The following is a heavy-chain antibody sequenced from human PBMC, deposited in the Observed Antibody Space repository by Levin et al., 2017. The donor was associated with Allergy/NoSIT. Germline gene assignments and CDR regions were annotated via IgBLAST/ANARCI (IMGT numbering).Heavy chain of an antibody. CDR2: IRYSGDT. V-gene: IGHV4-39*01. J-gene: IGHJ5*02. D-gene: IGHD1-1*01. CDR1: GGSISTNDYY. CDR3: ARRRAGKNWFDT. Sequence: SETLSLTCTVSGGSISTNDYYWAWIRQPPGKGLECIWGIRYSGDTYYIPSLKSRVTMSVDTSKNQFSVMLSSVTAADTALYYCARRRAGKNWFDTWGQGTLVTVSS.